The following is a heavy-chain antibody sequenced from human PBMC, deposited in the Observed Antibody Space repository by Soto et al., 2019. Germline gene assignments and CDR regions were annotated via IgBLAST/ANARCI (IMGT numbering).Heavy chain of an antibody. CDR3: AREGGFYDSGGYFLRGAIDI. J-gene: IGHJ3*02. CDR1: GDSISRIDYY. CDR2: IYFRGNT. Sequence: QVQLQESGPGLVKPSQTLSLTSSVSGDSISRIDYYWTWIRQHPEKGLEWIGNIYFRGNTYYSPSLESRLTMSVDTSKNQFSLKLTSVTAADTAVYYCAREGGFYDSGGYFLRGAIDIWGQGTMVTVSS. V-gene: IGHV4-31*03. D-gene: IGHD3-22*01.